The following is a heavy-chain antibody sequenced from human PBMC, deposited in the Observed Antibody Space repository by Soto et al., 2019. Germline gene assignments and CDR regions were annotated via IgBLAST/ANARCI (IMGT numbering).Heavy chain of an antibody. D-gene: IGHD3-9*01. J-gene: IGHJ4*02. CDR3: ARLEGLATISYYFDF. V-gene: IGHV4-39*01. CDR1: GDSITSDKYY. CDR2: IYYRGNT. Sequence: QLQLQESGPGLVKPSETLSLTCSVSGDSITSDKYYWGWIRQPPGKGLEWIGSIYYRGNTYYNPSLQTLVTISLDKSKSQFPLKLNSVTAADSAVYCCARLEGLATISYYFDFWGQGALVTVSS.